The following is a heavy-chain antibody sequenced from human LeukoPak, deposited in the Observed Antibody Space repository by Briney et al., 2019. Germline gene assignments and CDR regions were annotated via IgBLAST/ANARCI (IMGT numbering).Heavy chain of an antibody. V-gene: IGHV6-1*01. D-gene: IGHD3-3*02. CDR2: TYYRSKWYH. CDR1: GDSVSSNSAA. J-gene: IGHJ4*02. CDR3: ASDFSRSFDY. Sequence: SQTLSLTCAISGDSVSSNSAAWNWIRQSPSRGLEWLGRTYYRSKWYHDYAVSVQSRITINPHSSKNQFSLQLNSVTPEDTAVYYCASDFSRSFDYWGQGTLVTVSS.